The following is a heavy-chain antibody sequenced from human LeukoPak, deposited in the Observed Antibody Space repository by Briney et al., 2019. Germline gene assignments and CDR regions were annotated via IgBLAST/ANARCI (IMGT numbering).Heavy chain of an antibody. D-gene: IGHD4-17*01. CDR2: IYYSGTT. CDR3: ARFPAKSSTLIPG. V-gene: IGHV4-39*02. Sequence: TSETLSLTCTVSGASISSTSYYWGWIRQPPGKGLEWIGSIYYSGTTYYNPSLKSPVTISVDTSKNDFSLKLSSVTAADTAVYYCARFPAKSSTLIPGWGQGTLVTVSS. J-gene: IGHJ4*02. CDR1: GASISSTSYY.